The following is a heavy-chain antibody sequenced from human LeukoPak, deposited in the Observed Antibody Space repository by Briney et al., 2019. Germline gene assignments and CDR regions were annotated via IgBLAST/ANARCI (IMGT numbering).Heavy chain of an antibody. CDR2: IRYDGSNK. D-gene: IGHD2-15*01. CDR3: AKDGRYCSGGSCSLGDYYFDY. J-gene: IGHJ4*02. CDR1: GFTFSSYG. Sequence: PGGSLRLSCAASGFTFSSYGMHWVRQAPSKGLEWVAFIRYDGSNKYYADSVKGRFTISRDNSKNTLYLQMNSLRAEDTAVYYCAKDGRYCSGGSCSLGDYYFDYWGQGTLVTVSS. V-gene: IGHV3-30*02.